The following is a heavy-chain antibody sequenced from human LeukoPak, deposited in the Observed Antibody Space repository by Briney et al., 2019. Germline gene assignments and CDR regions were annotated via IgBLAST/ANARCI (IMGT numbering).Heavy chain of an antibody. CDR2: ITRSSNYI. V-gene: IGHV3-21*01. CDR3: ARDRGYFDN. Sequence: GGSLRLSCAASGFTFSIYSMNWVRQAPGKGLEWLSSITRSSNYICYADSVKGRFTISRDNVQNSLYLQMNSLRAEDTAMYYCARDRGYFDNWGQGTLVTVSS. J-gene: IGHJ4*02. CDR1: GFTFSIYS.